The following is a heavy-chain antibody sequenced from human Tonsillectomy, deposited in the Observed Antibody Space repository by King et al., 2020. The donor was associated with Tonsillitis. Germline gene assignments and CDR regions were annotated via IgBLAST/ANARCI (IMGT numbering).Heavy chain of an antibody. J-gene: IGHJ5*02. Sequence: QLQESGPGLVKPSETLSLTCTVSGGSVSSGRYYWSWIRQPPGKGLEWIGYIYNSGSTNYNPSLKSQVTISVDTSKNQFSLKLSSVTAADTAVYYCARVPGVVITTPGWFDPWGQGTLVTVSS. CDR1: GGSVSSGRYY. CDR3: ARVPGVVITTPGWFDP. D-gene: IGHD3-3*01. CDR2: IYNSGST. V-gene: IGHV4-61*01.